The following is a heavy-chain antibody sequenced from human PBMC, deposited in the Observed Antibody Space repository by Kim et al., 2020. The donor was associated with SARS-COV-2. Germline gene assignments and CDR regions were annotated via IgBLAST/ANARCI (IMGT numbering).Heavy chain of an antibody. D-gene: IGHD6-19*01. CDR3: ASSSGWYGDAFDI. J-gene: IGHJ3*02. V-gene: IGHV4-4*09. Sequence: NPSLKGRVTLSVDTSKTQCSLKLSSVTAADTAVYYCASSSGWYGDAFDIWGQGTMVTVSS.